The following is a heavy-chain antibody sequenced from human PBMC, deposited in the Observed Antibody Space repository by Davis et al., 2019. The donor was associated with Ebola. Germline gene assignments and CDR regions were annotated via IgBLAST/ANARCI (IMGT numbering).Heavy chain of an antibody. J-gene: IGHJ6*04. CDR1: GGSISTSSYY. CDR3: ARLSIPTTETFYYYYGMDV. V-gene: IGHV4-39*01. CDR2: VFYSGST. D-gene: IGHD3-3*01. Sequence: SETLSLTCTVSGGSISTSSYYWVWIRQPPGKGLEWIGSVFYSGSTYYNPSLESRVTISVDTSKNQFSLKLNSVTAADTAVYYCARLSIPTTETFYYYYGMDVWGTGTTVTVSS.